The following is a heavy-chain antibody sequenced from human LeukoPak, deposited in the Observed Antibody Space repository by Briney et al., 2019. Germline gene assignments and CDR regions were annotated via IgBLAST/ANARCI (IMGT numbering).Heavy chain of an antibody. Sequence: PSETLSLTCTVSGGSVSSGSYFWSWIRQPAGKRLQWIGHIYLSGSTNYNPSLKSRVTISVDTSKNHSSLRLHSVTAADTAVYYCAKRGAYYGDYVDYWGQGTLVTVSS. J-gene: IGHJ4*02. CDR1: GGSVSSGSYF. D-gene: IGHD4-17*01. CDR3: AKRGAYYGDYVDY. V-gene: IGHV4-61*10. CDR2: IYLSGST.